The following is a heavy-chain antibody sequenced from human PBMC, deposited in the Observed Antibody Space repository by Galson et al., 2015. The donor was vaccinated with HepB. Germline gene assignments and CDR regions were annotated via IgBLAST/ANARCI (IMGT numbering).Heavy chain of an antibody. V-gene: IGHV1-2*02. CDR1: GYTFTGYY. CDR3: ARVWGNVDIVATTRGGYYFDY. D-gene: IGHD5-12*01. J-gene: IGHJ4*02. CDR2: INPNSGGT. Sequence: SVKVSCKASGYTFTGYYMHWVRQAPGQGLEWMGWINPNSGGTNYAQKFQGRVTMTRDTSISTAYMELSRLRSDDTAVYYCARVWGNVDIVATTRGGYYFDYWGQGTLVTVSS.